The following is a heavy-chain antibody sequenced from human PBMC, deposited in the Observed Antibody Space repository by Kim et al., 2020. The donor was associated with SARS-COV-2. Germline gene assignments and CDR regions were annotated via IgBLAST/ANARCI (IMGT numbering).Heavy chain of an antibody. CDR2: IRSKDDGGTT. CDR1: GFTFTNAW. D-gene: IGHD3-16*01. J-gene: IGHJ6*02. Sequence: GGSLRLSCAASGFTFTNAWMTWVRQAPGKGLEWVAHIRSKDDGGTTDYATPVKGRFTISRDDSTRTLYLQMNSLRAEDTAVYYCTTDPRGFSYGYYYGMDGWGQGTTVTVSS. CDR3: TTDPRGFSYGYYYGMDG. V-gene: IGHV3-15*05.